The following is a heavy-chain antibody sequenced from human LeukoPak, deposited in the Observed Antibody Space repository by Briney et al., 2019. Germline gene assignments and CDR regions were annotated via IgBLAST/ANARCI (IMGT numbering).Heavy chain of an antibody. CDR3: ARGRATHNYCQH. V-gene: IGHV4-34*01. J-gene: IGHJ1*01. CDR1: GGSFSGYY. D-gene: IGHD5-24*01. Sequence: PSEPLSLTCAVYGGSFSGYYWSWIRQPPGKGLEWIGEINHSGSTNYNPSLKSRVTISVDTSKNQFSLKLNSVTAADTAVYYCARGRATHNYCQHWGQGTLVTVSS. CDR2: INHSGST.